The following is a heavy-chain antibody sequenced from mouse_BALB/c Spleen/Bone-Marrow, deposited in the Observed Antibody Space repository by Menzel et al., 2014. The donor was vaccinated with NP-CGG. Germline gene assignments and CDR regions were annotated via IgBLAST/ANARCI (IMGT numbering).Heavy chain of an antibody. Sequence: VHLVESGPGLVAPSQSLSITCTVSGFSLTSYGVHWVRQPPGRGLRGLGVIWAGGSTNYNSALMSRLSISKDNSKSQVFLKMNSLQTDDTAMYYCARDNYGSRVFDYWGQGTTLTVSS. V-gene: IGHV2-9*02. D-gene: IGHD1-1*01. CDR1: GFSLTSYG. CDR3: ARDNYGSRVFDY. CDR2: IWAGGST. J-gene: IGHJ2*01.